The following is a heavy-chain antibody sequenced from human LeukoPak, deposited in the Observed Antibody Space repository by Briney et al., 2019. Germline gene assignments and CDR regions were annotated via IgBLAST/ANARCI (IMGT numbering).Heavy chain of an antibody. CDR3: AKDEPTYYYDSSGYPDY. J-gene: IGHJ4*02. V-gene: IGHV3-23*01. Sequence: PGGSLRLSCAASGFTFSSYAMSWVRQAPEKGLEWVSAISGSGGSTYYADSVKGRFTISRDNSKNTLYLQMNSLRAEDTAVYYCAKDEPTYYYDSSGYPDYWGQGTLVTVSS. D-gene: IGHD3-22*01. CDR2: ISGSGGST. CDR1: GFTFSSYA.